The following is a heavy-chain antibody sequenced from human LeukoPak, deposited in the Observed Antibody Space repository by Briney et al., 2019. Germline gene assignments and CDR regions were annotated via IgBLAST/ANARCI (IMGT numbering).Heavy chain of an antibody. CDR2: IYFSGST. J-gene: IGHJ4*02. V-gene: IGHV4-30-4*01. D-gene: IGHD5-12*01. CDR1: GASIRNGNYY. CDR3: ARDRNSGYEFDY. Sequence: KPSQTLSLTCTVSGASIRNGNYYWSWIRQPPGKGLEWIGNIYFSGSTDYNPSLKSRVTMSVDTSNNQFSLNLSSVTAADTAVYYCARDRNSGYEFDYWGQGTLVTVSS.